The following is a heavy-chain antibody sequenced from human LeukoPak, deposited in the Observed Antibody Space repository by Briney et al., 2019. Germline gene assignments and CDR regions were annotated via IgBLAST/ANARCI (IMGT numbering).Heavy chain of an antibody. J-gene: IGHJ4*02. V-gene: IGHV6-1*01. Sequence: SQTLSLTCAISGDSVCSNSAAWNWIRQSPSRGLEWLGRTYYRSKWYNDYAVSVISRITINPDTSKNQFSLQLNSVTPDDTAVYYCARDSVVTATGGFFDYWGQGTLVTVSS. CDR2: TYYRSKWYN. CDR3: ARDSVVTATGGFFDY. CDR1: GDSVCSNSAA. D-gene: IGHD2-21*02.